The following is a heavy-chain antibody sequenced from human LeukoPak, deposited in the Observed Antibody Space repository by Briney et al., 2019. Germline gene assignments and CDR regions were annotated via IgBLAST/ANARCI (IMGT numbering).Heavy chain of an antibody. Sequence: GGSLRLSCAASGFTFSDYYMSWIRQAPGKGLEWVSYISSSGSTIYYADSVKGRFTISRDNAKNSLYLQMNSLRAEDTAVYYCARDMSSSGWYLGYYYYGIDVWGQGTTVTVSS. D-gene: IGHD6-19*01. J-gene: IGHJ6*02. CDR1: GFTFSDYY. CDR3: ARDMSSSGWYLGYYYYGIDV. V-gene: IGHV3-11*01. CDR2: ISSSGSTI.